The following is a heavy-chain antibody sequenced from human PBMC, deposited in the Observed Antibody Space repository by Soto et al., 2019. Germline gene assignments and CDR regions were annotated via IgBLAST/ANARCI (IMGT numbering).Heavy chain of an antibody. CDR1: GYTFTGHY. Sequence: ASVKVSCKASGYTFTGHYIHWVRQAPEQGPEWMGEIGPSGGSTIYAQKFQGRVTITRDTSTSTVYMELSSLRSEDTAVYYCARAGLLCSSTSCYELLPSHMDVWGQGTTVTVTS. CDR2: IGPSGGST. CDR3: ARAGLLCSSTSCYELLPSHMDV. J-gene: IGHJ6*02. V-gene: IGHV1-46*01. D-gene: IGHD2-2*01.